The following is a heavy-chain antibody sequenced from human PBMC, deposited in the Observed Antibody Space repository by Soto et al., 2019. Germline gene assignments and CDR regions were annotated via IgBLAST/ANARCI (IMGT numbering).Heavy chain of an antibody. CDR1: GVSLSNPNW. Sequence: PSETLSLTCAVSGVSLSNPNWWAWVRQAPGKGLEWIGEIDHSGSTNYNPSLNSRVTISLDRSKNQFSLKLNSVAAADTAVYYCARGIFYAFDIWGQGTMVTVSS. J-gene: IGHJ3*02. D-gene: IGHD3-9*01. CDR3: ARGIFYAFDI. CDR2: IDHSGST. V-gene: IGHV4-4*02.